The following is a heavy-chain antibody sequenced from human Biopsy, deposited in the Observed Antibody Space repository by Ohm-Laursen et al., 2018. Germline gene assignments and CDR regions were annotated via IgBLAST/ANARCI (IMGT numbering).Heavy chain of an antibody. V-gene: IGHV4-61*01. D-gene: IGHD6-19*01. J-gene: IGHJ4*02. CDR1: GDSVSSGSFY. Sequence: GTLSLTCTVSGDSVSSGSFYWTWIRQPPGQGLEYIGYIYDRGSTANYNPSLESRVTMSVDMPKNQFSLKLSSVTAADTAIYYCARGMRSSGWPYFDPWGQGTLVIVSP. CDR2: IYDRGSTA. CDR3: ARGMRSSGWPYFDP.